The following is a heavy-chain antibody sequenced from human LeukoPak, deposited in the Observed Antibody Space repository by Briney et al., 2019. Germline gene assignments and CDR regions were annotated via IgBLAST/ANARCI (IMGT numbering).Heavy chain of an antibody. V-gene: IGHV1-69*13. CDR2: IIPIFGTA. Sequence: ASVKVSCKASGGTFSSYAISWVRQAPGQGLEWMGGIIPIFGTANYAQKFQGRVTITADESTSTAYMELSSLRSEDTAVYYCARVSCSSTSCYSYYYYYGMDVWGQGTTVTVSS. D-gene: IGHD2-2*01. CDR3: ARVSCSSTSCYSYYYYYGMDV. CDR1: GGTFSSYA. J-gene: IGHJ6*02.